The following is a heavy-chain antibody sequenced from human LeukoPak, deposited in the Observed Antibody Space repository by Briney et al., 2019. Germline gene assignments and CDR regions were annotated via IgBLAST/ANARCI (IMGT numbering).Heavy chain of an antibody. J-gene: IGHJ3*02. Sequence: GRSLRPSCAASGFTFDDYAMHWVRQAPGKGLEWVSGISWNSGSIGYADSVKGRFTISRDNAKNSLYLQMNSLRAEDTALYYCANSIRERYGSGSYYRAFDIWGQGTMVTVSS. D-gene: IGHD3-10*01. CDR2: ISWNSGSI. CDR1: GFTFDDYA. CDR3: ANSIRERYGSGSYYRAFDI. V-gene: IGHV3-9*01.